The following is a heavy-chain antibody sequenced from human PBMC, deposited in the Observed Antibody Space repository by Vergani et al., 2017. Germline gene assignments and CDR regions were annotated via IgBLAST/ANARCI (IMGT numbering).Heavy chain of an antibody. V-gene: IGHV1-46*03. CDR1: GYTFTSFY. CDR2: INPSGGSP. Sequence: QVQLVQSGAEVKKPGASVKVSCKASGYTFTSFYIHWVRQAPGQGLEWVGIINPSGGSPTYTQKFQGRVTMTRDTSTSTVYMELSSLRSEDTAVYYCARGYGSGSYYQYWGQGTLVTVSS. CDR3: ARGYGSGSYYQY. D-gene: IGHD3-10*01. J-gene: IGHJ4*02.